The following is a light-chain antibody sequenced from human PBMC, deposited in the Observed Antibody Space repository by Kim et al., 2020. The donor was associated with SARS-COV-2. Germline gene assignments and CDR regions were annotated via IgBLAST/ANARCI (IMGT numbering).Light chain of an antibody. Sequence: LSPGERATPSCRASQSLASNYLAWYQQKPGQAPGLVIYGASNRATGIPDRFSGSGSGTDFTLTISRLEPEDFAVYFCQQYNNSPFTFGQGTKLEI. CDR1: QSLASNY. CDR3: QQYNNSPFT. CDR2: GAS. J-gene: IGKJ2*01. V-gene: IGKV3-20*01.